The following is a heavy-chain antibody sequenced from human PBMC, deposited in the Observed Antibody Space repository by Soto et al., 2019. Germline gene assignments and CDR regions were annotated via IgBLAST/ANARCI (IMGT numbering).Heavy chain of an antibody. V-gene: IGHV4-4*02. CDR3: ATLWFGELSTYDAFDI. J-gene: IGHJ3*02. CDR2: IYHSGST. CDR1: GGSISSSNW. Sequence: SETLSLTCAVSGGSISSSNWWSWVRQPPGKGLEWIGEIYHSGSTDYNPSLKSRVTISVDKSKNQFSLKLSSVTAADTAVYYCATLWFGELSTYDAFDIWGQGTRGTVS. D-gene: IGHD3-10*01.